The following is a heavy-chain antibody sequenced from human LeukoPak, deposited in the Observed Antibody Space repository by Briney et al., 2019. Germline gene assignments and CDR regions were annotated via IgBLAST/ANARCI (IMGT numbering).Heavy chain of an antibody. Sequence: PGGSLRLSCAASGFTFSSYAMHWVRQAPGKGLEWVAVISYDGSNKYYADSVKGRFTISRDNSKNTLYLQMNSLRAEDTAVYYCARDDWNDVRYYGMDVWGQGTLVTVSS. CDR3: ARDDWNDVRYYGMDV. V-gene: IGHV3-30-3*01. J-gene: IGHJ6*02. CDR1: GFTFSSYA. D-gene: IGHD1-1*01. CDR2: ISYDGSNK.